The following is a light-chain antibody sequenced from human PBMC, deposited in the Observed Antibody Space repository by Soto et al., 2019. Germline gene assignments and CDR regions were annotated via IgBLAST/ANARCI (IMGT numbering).Light chain of an antibody. J-gene: IGKJ1*01. CDR1: QSVSSY. V-gene: IGKV3-11*01. Sequence: ETVFAESPAPVSFSPGETTTLSGTASQSVSSYLAWYQQKPGQAPRLLIYDASNRATGIPARFSGSGSGTDFTLTISSLEPEDFAVYYCQQYGSSLTWTSAQGTKVDI. CDR2: DAS. CDR3: QQYGSSLTWT.